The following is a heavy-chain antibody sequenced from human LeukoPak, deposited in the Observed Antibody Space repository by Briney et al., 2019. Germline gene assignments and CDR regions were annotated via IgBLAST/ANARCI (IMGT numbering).Heavy chain of an antibody. CDR2: ISYDGSNK. Sequence: GGSLRLSCAASGFTFSSYGMHWVRQAPGKGLEWVAVISYDGSNKYYADSVKGRFTISRDNSKNTLYLQMNSLRAEDTAVYYCAKDLVGATDYWGQGTLVTVSS. V-gene: IGHV3-30*18. CDR1: GFTFSSYG. J-gene: IGHJ4*02. CDR3: AKDLVGATDY. D-gene: IGHD1-26*01.